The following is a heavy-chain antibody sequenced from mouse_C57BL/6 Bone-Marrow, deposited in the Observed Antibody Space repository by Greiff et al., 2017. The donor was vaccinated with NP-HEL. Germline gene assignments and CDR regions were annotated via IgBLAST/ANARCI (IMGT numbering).Heavy chain of an antibody. CDR1: GFTFSSYA. CDR2: ISDGGSYT. V-gene: IGHV5-4*01. D-gene: IGHD4-1*01. J-gene: IGHJ2*01. CDR3: AREVSWEYFDY. Sequence: EVKLVESGGGLVKPGGSLKLSCAASGFTFSSYAMSWVRQTPEKRLEWVAIISDGGSYTYYPDNVKGRFTISRDNAKNNLYLQMSHLKSEDTAMYYCAREVSWEYFDYWGQGTTLTVSS.